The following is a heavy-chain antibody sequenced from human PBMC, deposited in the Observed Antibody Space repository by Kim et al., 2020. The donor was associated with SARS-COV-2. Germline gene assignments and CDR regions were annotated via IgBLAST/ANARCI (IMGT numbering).Heavy chain of an antibody. CDR3: ARKVVSGWYNFDM. D-gene: IGHD6-13*01. V-gene: IGHV4-38-2*02. J-gene: IGHJ3*02. CDR1: GSSIGSGYY. CDR2: ISHSGNT. Sequence: SETLSLTCTVSGSSIGSGYYWGWFRQPPGRGLEWIGSISHSGNTYYNPSLQSRVTISVDTSKKQFSLKLSSVTAADTAVYYCARKVVSGWYNFDMWGQGRMVTVSS.